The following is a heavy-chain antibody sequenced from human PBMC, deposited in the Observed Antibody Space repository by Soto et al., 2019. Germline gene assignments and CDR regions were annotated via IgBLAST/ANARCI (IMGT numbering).Heavy chain of an antibody. CDR2: ISYDGSNK. Sequence: QVQLVESGGGVVQPGRSLRLSCAASGFTFSSYAMHWVRQAPGKGLEWVAVISYDGSNKYYADSVKGRFTISRDNSKNTLYLQMNSLRAEDTAVHYCARDYYYYDSSGYYPKYWGQGTLVTVSS. CDR1: GFTFSSYA. D-gene: IGHD3-22*01. V-gene: IGHV3-30-3*01. J-gene: IGHJ4*02. CDR3: ARDYYYYDSSGYYPKY.